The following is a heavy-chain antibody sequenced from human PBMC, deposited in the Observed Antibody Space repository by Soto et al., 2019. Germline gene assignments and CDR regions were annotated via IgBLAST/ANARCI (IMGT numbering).Heavy chain of an antibody. V-gene: IGHV4-59*08. CDR1: GGSISSYY. D-gene: IGHD1-26*01. Sequence: SETLSLTCTVSGGSISSYYWTWIRQPPGKGLEWIGYIHYRGSTNYNPSLKSRVTISVDTSKNQFSLKLSSVTAADTAVYYCARRYGGNLDYWGQGTLVTVS. CDR2: IHYRGST. J-gene: IGHJ4*02. CDR3: ARRYGGNLDY.